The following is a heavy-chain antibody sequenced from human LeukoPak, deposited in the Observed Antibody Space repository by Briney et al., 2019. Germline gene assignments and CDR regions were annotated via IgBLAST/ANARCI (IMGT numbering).Heavy chain of an antibody. V-gene: IGHV3-23*01. Sequence: GGSLRLSCAASGFTFSSYAMSWVRQAPGKGLEWVSAISGSGGSTYYTDFVKGRFTISRDNSKNTLYLQMNSLRAEDTAVYYCAKDNEKWELLPIGGYWGQGTLVTVSS. CDR1: GFTFSSYA. CDR2: ISGSGGST. J-gene: IGHJ4*02. D-gene: IGHD1-26*01. CDR3: AKDNEKWELLPIGGY.